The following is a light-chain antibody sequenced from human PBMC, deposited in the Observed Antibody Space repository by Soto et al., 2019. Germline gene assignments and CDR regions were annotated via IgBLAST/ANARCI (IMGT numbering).Light chain of an antibody. CDR1: HSVSTN. J-gene: IGKJ1*01. Sequence: EILMTQSPATLSVSPGERATLSCRASHSVSTNLAWYQQKPGQAPRLLIFGASTRATGIPARFSGSGSGTEFTLTIGSLQSDDFGGYYCQQYTNGPPWTFGQGTKVDMK. CDR2: GAS. CDR3: QQYTNGPPWT. V-gene: IGKV3-15*01.